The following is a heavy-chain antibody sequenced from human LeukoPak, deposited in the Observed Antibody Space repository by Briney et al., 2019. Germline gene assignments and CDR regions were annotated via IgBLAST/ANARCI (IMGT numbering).Heavy chain of an antibody. Sequence: GGSLRLSCAASGFTFSTYFMHWVRQAPGKGLEWVAVIASDGSHTFYVESVKGRFTISRDNSKNTLYLQMNSLRAEDTAVYFCARERQDTIVHSGAFDIWGQGTMVAVSS. D-gene: IGHD3-10*01. J-gene: IGHJ3*02. V-gene: IGHV3-30-3*01. CDR3: ARERQDTIVHSGAFDI. CDR2: IASDGSHT. CDR1: GFTFSTYF.